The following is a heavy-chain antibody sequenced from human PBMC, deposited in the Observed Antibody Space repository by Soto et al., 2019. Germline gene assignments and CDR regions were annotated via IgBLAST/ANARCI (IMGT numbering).Heavy chain of an antibody. J-gene: IGHJ4*02. Sequence: QVQLVESGGGVVQPGGSLRLSCKASGFTFSSYAIHWVRQAPGKGLEWVSVISPDGLNKPSAESVRGRFVISRDNSKNMVHLEMTRLRLEATAVYFCARRLTTTVSALGYWGQGGLVNVSS. D-gene: IGHD4-17*01. V-gene: IGHV3-30*09. CDR1: GFTFSSYA. CDR3: ARRLTTTVSALGY. CDR2: ISPDGLNK.